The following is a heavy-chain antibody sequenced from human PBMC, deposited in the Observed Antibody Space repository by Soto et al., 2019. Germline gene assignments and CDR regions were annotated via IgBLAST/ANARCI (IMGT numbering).Heavy chain of an antibody. CDR2: ISGSGGST. D-gene: IGHD3-22*01. J-gene: IGHJ6*02. V-gene: IGHV3-23*01. Sequence: GGSLRLSCSASGFTFSSYAMSWVRQAPGKGLEWVSAISGSGGSTYYADSVKGRFTISRDNSKNTLYLQMNSLRAEDTAVYYCANRPTYYYDSSGYYWPDYYYYGMDVWGQGTTVTVSS. CDR3: ANRPTYYYDSSGYYWPDYYYYGMDV. CDR1: GFTFSSYA.